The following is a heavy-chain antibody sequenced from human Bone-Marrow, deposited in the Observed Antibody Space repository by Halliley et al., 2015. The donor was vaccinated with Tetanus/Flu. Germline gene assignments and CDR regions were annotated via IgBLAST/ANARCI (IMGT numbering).Heavy chain of an antibody. J-gene: IGHJ4*02. V-gene: IGHV4-31*02. Sequence: WIGYIYPSGGNYYNPSLKSRVSLSVDTSMNQFSLPLSSVTAADTAVYYCARGDDPLVSYYFDYWGQGTLVTVSS. CDR3: ARGDDPLVSYYFDY. CDR2: IYPSGGN. D-gene: IGHD3-16*02.